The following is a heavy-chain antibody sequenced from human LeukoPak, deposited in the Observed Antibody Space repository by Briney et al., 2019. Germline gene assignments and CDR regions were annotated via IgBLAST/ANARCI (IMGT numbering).Heavy chain of an antibody. V-gene: IGHV1-46*01. CDR3: AKCRLSSSGSADY. Sequence: ASVKVSCEASGYTFTSYYMHWVRQAPGLGLEWMGKINPSGGNTAYAQKFQGRVTMTRDTSTSTVYMELTSLRSDDTAVYYCAKCRLSSSGSADYWGQGTLVTVSS. CDR1: GYTFTSYY. CDR2: INPSGGNT. D-gene: IGHD6-19*01. J-gene: IGHJ4*02.